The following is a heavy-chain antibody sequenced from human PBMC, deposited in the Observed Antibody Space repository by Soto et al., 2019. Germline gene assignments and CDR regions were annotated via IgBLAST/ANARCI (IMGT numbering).Heavy chain of an antibody. CDR1: GASIGSGDYY. Sequence: SETLSLTCTVSGASIGSGDYYWSWIRQPPGKGLEWIGEINHSGSTNYNPSLKSRVTISVDKSKNQFSLSLSSVTAADTATYYCARSFGWYAVDSWGQGILVTVSS. CDR2: INHSGST. D-gene: IGHD6-19*01. V-gene: IGHV4-39*07. CDR3: ARSFGWYAVDS. J-gene: IGHJ4*02.